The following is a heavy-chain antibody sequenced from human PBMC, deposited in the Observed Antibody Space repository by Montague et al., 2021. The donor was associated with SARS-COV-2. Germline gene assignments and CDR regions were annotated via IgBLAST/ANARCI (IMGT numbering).Heavy chain of an antibody. V-gene: IGHV4-59*01. CDR2: IYYSGST. J-gene: IGHJ6*02. D-gene: IGHD3-22*01. Sequence: ETLSLTGTVSGGSISNYYWIWIRQPPGRGLEWIGYIYYSGSTDYSPSLKSRVTISLDTSKNQFSLKVTSVTAADTAVYYCARGGGYYNYGLDVWGPGTTVTVSS. CDR3: ARGGGYYNYGLDV. CDR1: GGSISNYY.